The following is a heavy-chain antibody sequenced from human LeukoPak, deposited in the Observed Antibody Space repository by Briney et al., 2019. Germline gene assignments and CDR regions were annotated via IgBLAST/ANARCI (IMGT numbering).Heavy chain of an antibody. V-gene: IGHV4-31*03. Sequence: SQTLSLTCTVSGASISSGGYYWSWIRQHPGKGLEWIGYISYSGSPYYNPSLKSRVTISVDTSRNQFSLKLSSVTAADTAVYYCARGPHCSSTSCSPSGGYYYYGMDVWGQGTTVTVSS. CDR2: ISYSGSP. D-gene: IGHD2-2*01. J-gene: IGHJ6*02. CDR1: GASISSGGYY. CDR3: ARGPHCSSTSCSPSGGYYYYGMDV.